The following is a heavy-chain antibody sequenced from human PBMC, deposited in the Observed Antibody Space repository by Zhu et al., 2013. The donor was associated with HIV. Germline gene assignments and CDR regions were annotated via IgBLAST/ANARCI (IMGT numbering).Heavy chain of an antibody. CDR1: GYTFTDFY. CDR2: INPNSGNT. V-gene: IGHV1-8*02. CDR3: ARGPRGYSYSVLFDY. Sequence: QVQLVQSGAEVKKPGASVKVSCKASGYTFTDFYMHWVRQTPGQGLEWMGWINPNSGNTGYAQKFQGRVTMTRNTSITTASMELSSLRSEDTAVYYCARGPRGYSYSVLFDYWGQGTLVTVSS. D-gene: IGHD5-18*01. J-gene: IGHJ4*02.